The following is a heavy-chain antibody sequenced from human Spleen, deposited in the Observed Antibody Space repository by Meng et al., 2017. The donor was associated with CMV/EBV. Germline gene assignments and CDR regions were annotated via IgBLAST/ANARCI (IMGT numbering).Heavy chain of an antibody. CDR1: GTPFTGYY. J-gene: IGHJ4*02. D-gene: IGHD3-10*01. CDR3: TRGYRGTPNDF. V-gene: IGHV4-34*01. CDR2: ISDREST. Sequence: SETLSLTCTVYGTPFTGYYWTWIRQSPGKGLEWIGEISDRESTNYQSSLKSRVTISIDWPRNQLSLRLTSLTAADSAIYYCTRGYRGTPNDFWGQGAPVTVS.